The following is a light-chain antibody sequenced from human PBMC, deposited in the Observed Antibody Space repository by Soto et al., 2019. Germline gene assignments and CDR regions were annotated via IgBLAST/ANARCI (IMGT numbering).Light chain of an antibody. CDR3: QSRSSWPPVLT. CDR1: QSVSSSY. V-gene: IGKV3D-20*02. Sequence: EIVLTQSPGTLSLSPGERATLSCRASQSVSSSYLAWYQQKPGQAPRLLIYGASSRATGIPDRFSGSGSGTDFTLTISRLEPEDFAVYYCQSRSSWPPVLTFGGGTKVDIK. CDR2: GAS. J-gene: IGKJ4*01.